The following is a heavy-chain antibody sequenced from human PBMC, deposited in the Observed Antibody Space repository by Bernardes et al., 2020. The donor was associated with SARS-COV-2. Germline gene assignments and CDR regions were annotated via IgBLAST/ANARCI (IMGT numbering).Heavy chain of an antibody. CDR1: GYTFTAYV. CDR3: ARALISDCSGGSCYPDYGDYFDY. CDR2: ISAYNGYT. J-gene: IGHJ4*02. Sequence: ASVKVSCKTSGYTFTAYVIIWVRQAPGQGLESMGWISAYNGYTNYAQKFQGRVTMTTDTSTSTAYMELRSLGSDDTAVYYCARALISDCSGGSCYPDYGDYFDYWGQGTLLTVSS. V-gene: IGHV1-18*01. D-gene: IGHD2-15*01.